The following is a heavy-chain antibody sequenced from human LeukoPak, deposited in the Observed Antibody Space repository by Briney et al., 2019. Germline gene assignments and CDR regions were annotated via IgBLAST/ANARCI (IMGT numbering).Heavy chain of an antibody. Sequence: PGRSLRLSCAASGFTFSSYGMHWVRQAPGKGLEWVAVISYDGSNKYYADSVKGRFTISRDNSKNTLYLQMSSLRAEDTAVYYCAKASFGGGMDVWGQGTTVTVSS. CDR1: GFTFSSYG. V-gene: IGHV3-30*18. CDR2: ISYDGSNK. CDR3: AKASFGGGMDV. J-gene: IGHJ6*02. D-gene: IGHD3-10*01.